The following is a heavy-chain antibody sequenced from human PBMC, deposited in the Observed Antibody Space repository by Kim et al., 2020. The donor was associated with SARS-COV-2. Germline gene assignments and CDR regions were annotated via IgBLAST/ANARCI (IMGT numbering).Heavy chain of an antibody. CDR2: ITSNGGST. CDR3: VKDLWPFDETIVVALAAKNYYYGMDV. J-gene: IGHJ6*02. CDR1: GFTFRTYS. V-gene: IGHV3-64D*06. D-gene: IGHD2-2*01. Sequence: GGSLRLSCSASGFTFRTYSMHWVRQAPGKGLEYVSGITSNGGSTSYADSVKGRFIISRDNSKNTLYLQMSSLRVDDTAVYYCVKDLWPFDETIVVALAAKNYYYGMDVWGQGTTVTVSS.